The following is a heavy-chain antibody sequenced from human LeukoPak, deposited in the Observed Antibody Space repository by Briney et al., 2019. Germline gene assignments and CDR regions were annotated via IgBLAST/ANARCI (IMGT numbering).Heavy chain of an antibody. CDR1: GFTFSSYG. V-gene: IGHV3-33*01. J-gene: IGHJ1*01. CDR2: IWYDGTNK. CDR3: ARTASRGPQNAESFHH. Sequence: GGSLRLSCAASGFTFSSYGMHWVRQAPGKGLEWVAVIWYDGTNKYYADSVKGRFTISRDNSKNTLYLQMNSLRAEDTAVYYCARTASRGPQNAESFHHWGQGTLVTVSS.